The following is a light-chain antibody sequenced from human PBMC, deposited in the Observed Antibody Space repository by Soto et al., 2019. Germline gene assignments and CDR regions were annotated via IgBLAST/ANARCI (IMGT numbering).Light chain of an antibody. CDR1: QSVSSN. CDR3: QQYNNWPQT. CDR2: GAS. V-gene: IGKV3-15*01. Sequence: EIVMRQSPATLSVSPGERATLSCRASQSVSSNLAWYQQKPGQAPRLLIYGASTRATGIPARFSGSGSGTEFTLTISSLQSEDFAVHYCQQYNNWPQTFGQATKVDIK. J-gene: IGKJ1*01.